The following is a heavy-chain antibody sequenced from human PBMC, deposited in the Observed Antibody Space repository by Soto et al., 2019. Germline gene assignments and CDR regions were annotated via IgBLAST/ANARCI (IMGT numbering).Heavy chain of an antibody. CDR1: GFTFSNAW. Sequence: GGSLRLSCAASGFTFSNAWMNWVRQAPGKGLEWVGRIKSKTDGGTKDYAAPVKGRFTISRDDSKNTLYLQMNSLKTEDTAVYYCTTGLSCSRNECDYYGMDVWGQGTTGTVS. CDR2: IKSKTDGGTK. V-gene: IGHV3-15*07. J-gene: IGHJ6*02. D-gene: IGHD2-2*01. CDR3: TTGLSCSRNECDYYGMDV.